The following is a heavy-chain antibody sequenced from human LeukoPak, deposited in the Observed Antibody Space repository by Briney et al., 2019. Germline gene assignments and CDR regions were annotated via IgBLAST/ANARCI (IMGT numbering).Heavy chain of an antibody. CDR1: GDSISSGDYS. D-gene: IGHD3-10*01. CDR3: ARELWFVNAPGSWFDP. V-gene: IGHV4-30-2*01. Sequence: SETLSLTCAVSGDSISSGDYSWSWIRQPSGKGLEWIGYIFHSGSSYYNPSLKSRVTISVDKSKNQFSLRLTSVTAADTVVYYCARELWFVNAPGSWFDPWGQGTLVTVSS. CDR2: IFHSGSS. J-gene: IGHJ5*02.